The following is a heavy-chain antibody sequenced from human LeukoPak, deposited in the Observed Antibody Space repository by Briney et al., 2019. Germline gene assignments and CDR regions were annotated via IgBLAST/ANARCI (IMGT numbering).Heavy chain of an antibody. CDR3: ARELCGDPGFDY. CDR1: GFTFSSYD. J-gene: IGHJ4*02. CDR2: IGPAGDT. Sequence: GGSLRLSCAASGFTFSSYDMHWVRQATGKGLELVSAIGPAGDTYYPGSVKGRFTISRENAKSSLYLQMNSLRAGDTAVYYCARELCGDPGFDYWGQGTLVTVSS. V-gene: IGHV3-13*04. D-gene: IGHD7-27*01.